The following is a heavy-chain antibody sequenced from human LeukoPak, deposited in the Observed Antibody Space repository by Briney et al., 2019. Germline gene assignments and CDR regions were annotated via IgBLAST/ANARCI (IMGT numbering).Heavy chain of an antibody. J-gene: IGHJ6*02. CDR3: ARDCSSTSCLKHYYYYYGIDV. V-gene: IGHV3-48*03. CDR1: GFTFSSYE. CDR2: ISSSGSTI. Sequence: PGGSLRLSCAASGFTFSSYEMNWVRQAPGKGLEWVSYISSSGSTIYYADSVKGRFTISRDNAKNSLYLQMNSLRAEDTAVYYCARDCSSTSCLKHYYYYYGIDVWGQGTTVTVSS. D-gene: IGHD2-2*01.